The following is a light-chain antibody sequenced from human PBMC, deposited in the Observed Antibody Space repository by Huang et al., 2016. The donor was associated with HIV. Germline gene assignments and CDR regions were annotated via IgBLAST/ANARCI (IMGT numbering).Light chain of an antibody. J-gene: IGKJ1*01. V-gene: IGKV3-15*01. CDR3: QQYNKWPQT. CDR2: RAP. CDR1: QSVSTN. Sequence: IVLTQSPATLSMSPGERATLSCRASQSVSTNLAWYQHKRGQAPRLLLFRAPTRATGIPARFSGSGSGTEFTLTISSLQSEDFAVYYCQQYNKWPQTFGQGTMVDIK.